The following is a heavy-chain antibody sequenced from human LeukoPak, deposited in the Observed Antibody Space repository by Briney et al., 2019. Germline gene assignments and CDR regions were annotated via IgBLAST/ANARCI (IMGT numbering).Heavy chain of an antibody. D-gene: IGHD6-19*01. J-gene: IGHJ5*02. V-gene: IGHV4-34*01. CDR3: ARGGTTVAGTFWFDP. Sequence: SETLSLTCAVYGGSFSGYYWSWIRQPPGKGLEWIGEINHSGSTNYNSSLKSRVTISVDKSKNQFSLKLSSVTAADTAMYYCARGGTTVAGTFWFDPWGQGTLVTVSS. CDR1: GGSFSGYY. CDR2: INHSGST.